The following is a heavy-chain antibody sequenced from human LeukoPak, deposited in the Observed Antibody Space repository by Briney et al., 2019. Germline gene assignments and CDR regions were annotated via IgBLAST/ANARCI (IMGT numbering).Heavy chain of an antibody. V-gene: IGHV3-74*01. CDR1: GFTFSTYW. Sequence: GGSLRLSCAASGFTFSTYWMHWVRQAPGKGLEWVSRINPDGITTTCADSVKSRFTISRDNAKNTLFLQMHSLRAEDTAVYYCARDYYYGMDVWGQGTTITVSS. CDR2: INPDGITT. CDR3: ARDYYYGMDV. J-gene: IGHJ6*02.